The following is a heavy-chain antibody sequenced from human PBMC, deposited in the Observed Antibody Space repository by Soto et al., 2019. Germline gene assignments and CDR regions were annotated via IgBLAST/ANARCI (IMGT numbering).Heavy chain of an antibody. J-gene: IGHJ3*02. CDR1: GGSISSYY. D-gene: IGHD3-10*01. Sequence: SETLSLTCTVSGGSISSYYWSWIRQPPGKELQWIGYIYYSGSTNYNPSLMSRVTISVDTSKNQFSLKLSSVTAADTAVYYCARHGTMIRGEDAFDIWGQGTMVTVSS. V-gene: IGHV4-59*08. CDR3: ARHGTMIRGEDAFDI. CDR2: IYYSGST.